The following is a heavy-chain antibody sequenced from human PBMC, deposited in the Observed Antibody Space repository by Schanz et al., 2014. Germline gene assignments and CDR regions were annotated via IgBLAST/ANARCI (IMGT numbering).Heavy chain of an antibody. CDR3: PSDQWCGAVWGVW. D-gene: IGHD3-10*01. V-gene: IGHV3-23*01. CDR1: GFTLSNYA. CDR2: LSEGGGGT. J-gene: IGHJ4*02. Sequence: EMQLLESGGGLAQPGGSLRLSCAASGFTLSNYAMSWVRQAPGKGLEWVSALSEGGGGTHYADSVRGRFTISRDSSKNTVYRQMKRVRPEDTAVYCCPSDQWCGAVWGVWWGQGTLVTVSA.